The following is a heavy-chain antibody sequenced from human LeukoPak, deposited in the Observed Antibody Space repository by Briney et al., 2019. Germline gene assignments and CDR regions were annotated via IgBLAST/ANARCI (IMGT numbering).Heavy chain of an antibody. V-gene: IGHV5-51*01. CDR1: GYSFTSYW. D-gene: IGHD6-13*01. CDR2: IYPGDSDT. J-gene: IGHJ4*02. CDR3: ARQSAAGTVYFDY. Sequence: GESLKISCKGSGYSFTSYWIGRVRQMPGKGLEWMGIIYPGDSDTRYSPSFQGRVTISADKSISTAYLQWSSLKASDTAMYYCARQSAAGTVYFDYWGQGTLVTVSS.